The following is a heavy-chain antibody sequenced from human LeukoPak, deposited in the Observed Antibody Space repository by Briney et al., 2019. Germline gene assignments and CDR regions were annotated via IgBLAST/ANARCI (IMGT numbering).Heavy chain of an antibody. V-gene: IGHV4-38-2*01. CDR1: GNSISSGYY. J-gene: IGHJ4*02. Sequence: SETLSLTCGVSGNSISSGYYCGWIRQPPGKGLEWIGSIYHSGITDYNPSLKSRVTISVDTSKNQFSLRLYSVTAADTAVYYCARVWGTAGVDFWGQGTLVTVSS. CDR2: IYHSGIT. D-gene: IGHD3-16*01. CDR3: ARVWGTAGVDF.